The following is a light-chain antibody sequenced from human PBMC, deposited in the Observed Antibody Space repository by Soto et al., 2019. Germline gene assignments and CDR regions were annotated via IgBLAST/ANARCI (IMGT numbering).Light chain of an antibody. CDR2: CAS. V-gene: IGKV3-20*01. Sequence: EIVLTQSPGTLSLSPGERVTLSCRASQSVSSTYLAWYQQKPGQAPRLLIYCASSRATGIPDRFSGSGSGTDFTLTISRLEPEDFAVYYCQQFGSSPLYTFGQGTKLEIK. J-gene: IGKJ2*01. CDR1: QSVSSTY. CDR3: QQFGSSPLYT.